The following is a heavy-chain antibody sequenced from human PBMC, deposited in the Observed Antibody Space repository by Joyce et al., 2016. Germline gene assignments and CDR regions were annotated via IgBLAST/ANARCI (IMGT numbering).Heavy chain of an antibody. J-gene: IGHJ6*03. CDR1: GFSFSTYD. D-gene: IGHD3-16*01. V-gene: IGHV3-21*01. CDR3: ARLGPYYYMDV. CDR2: ISRRSSYI. Sequence: EEQLVESGGGLAKPGGSLRLSCAASGFSFSTYDMIWVRQAPGKGLGGVSSISRRSSYIYQPDSLKGRFTVSRDNAKNALYLQMNSLRADDTAVYYCARLGPYYYMDVWGKGTAVTVS.